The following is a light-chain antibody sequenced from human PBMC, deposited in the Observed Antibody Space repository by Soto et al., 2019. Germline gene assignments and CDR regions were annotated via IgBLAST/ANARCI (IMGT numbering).Light chain of an antibody. CDR2: GTS. Sequence: EIAMTPSPGTLSVSPVEVSTLSCIASQSVSGNLAWYQQKPGQAPRLLIYGTSIRATGVPARFSGGGSGTEFALTISGLQSEDFAVYYCQQYNDWPLINCGQGTRREIK. CDR1: QSVSGN. CDR3: QQYNDWPLIN. J-gene: IGKJ5*01. V-gene: IGKV3-15*01.